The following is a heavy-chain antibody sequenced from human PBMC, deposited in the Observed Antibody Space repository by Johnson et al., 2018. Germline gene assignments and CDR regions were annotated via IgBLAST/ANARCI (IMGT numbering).Heavy chain of an antibody. CDR3: TTDLADSNYYYYYGMDV. CDR1: GFTFSNAW. D-gene: IGHD4-11*01. Sequence: VQLLESGGGLVKPGGSLRLSCAASGFTFSNAWMSWVRQAPGKGLEWVGRIKSKTDGGTTDYAAPVKGRFTISRDDSKNTLYLQMNSLKTEDTAVYYCTTDLADSNYYYYYGMDVWGQGTTVTVSS. CDR2: IKSKTDGGTT. J-gene: IGHJ6*02. V-gene: IGHV3-15*01.